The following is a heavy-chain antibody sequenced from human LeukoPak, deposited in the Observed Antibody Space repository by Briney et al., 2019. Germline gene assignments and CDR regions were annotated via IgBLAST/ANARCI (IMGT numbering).Heavy chain of an antibody. D-gene: IGHD2-21*01. J-gene: IGHJ4*02. V-gene: IGHV3-7*03. CDR3: ARLRYSDY. Sequence: GGSLRLSCVASGFSFGSNWMSWVRQAPGKGLEWVANIKQDGSEKNYVDSVKGRFTISRDSAKNSLYLQMNSLRAEDTAVYYCARLRYSDYWGQGTLVTVSS. CDR1: GFSFGSNW. CDR2: IKQDGSEK.